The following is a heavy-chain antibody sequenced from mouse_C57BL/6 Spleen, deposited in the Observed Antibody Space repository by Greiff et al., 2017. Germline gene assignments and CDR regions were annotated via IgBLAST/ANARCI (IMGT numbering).Heavy chain of an antibody. CDR2: IYPGDGDT. CDR1: GYAFSSSW. D-gene: IGHD4-1*01. V-gene: IGHV1-82*01. CDR3: ARSGFGTEAIDR. Sequence: QVQLQQSGPELVKPGASVKISCKASGYAFSSSWMNWVKQRPGKGLEWIGRIYPGDGDTNYNGKFKGTATLTADKSSSTAYMQLSSLTPEDSEVYFFARSGFGTEAIDRWGQGTSVTVSS. J-gene: IGHJ4*01.